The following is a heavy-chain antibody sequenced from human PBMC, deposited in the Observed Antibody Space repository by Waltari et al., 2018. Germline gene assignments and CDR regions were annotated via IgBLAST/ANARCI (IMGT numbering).Heavy chain of an antibody. CDR3: ARDHPFGNWGDYFDY. Sequence: QLQLQESGPGLVKPSETLSLTCTVSGGSISSSSYYWGWIRQPPGKGLEWIGSIYYSGSTYYNPSLKSRVTISVDTSKNQFSLKLSSVTAADTAVYYCARDHPFGNWGDYFDYWGQGTLVTVSS. J-gene: IGHJ4*02. CDR2: IYYSGST. CDR1: GGSISSSSYY. D-gene: IGHD7-27*01. V-gene: IGHV4-39*07.